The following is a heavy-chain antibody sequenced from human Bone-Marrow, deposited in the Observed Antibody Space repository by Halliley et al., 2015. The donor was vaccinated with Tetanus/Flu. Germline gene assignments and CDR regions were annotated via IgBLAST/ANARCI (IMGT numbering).Heavy chain of an antibody. D-gene: IGHD3-16*01. J-gene: IGHJ4*02. Sequence: TLSLTCTVSGASVGIAGFYWSWLRQHPGRDLEWIGYIYYTDSAYYNPSLESRVSISVDTSENQVSLRLHSVTAADSAVYYCAIGGVGVFDCWGQGTQVTLSS. CDR1: GASVGIAGFY. CDR3: AIGGVGVFDC. CDR2: IYYTDSA. V-gene: IGHV4-31*03.